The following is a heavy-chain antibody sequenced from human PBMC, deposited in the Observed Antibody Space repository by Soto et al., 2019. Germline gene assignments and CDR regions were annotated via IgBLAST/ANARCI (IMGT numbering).Heavy chain of an antibody. Sequence: ASVKVSCKASGYTFTSYGISWVRQAPGQGLEWVAWISGNNGNTNYAQKLQGRVTMTEDTSTDTAYMELSSLRSEDTAVYYCATDHSIATSYDAFDIWGQGTMVTVSS. V-gene: IGHV1-18*01. J-gene: IGHJ3*02. CDR1: GYTFTSYG. D-gene: IGHD2-21*01. CDR3: ATDHSIATSYDAFDI. CDR2: ISGNNGNT.